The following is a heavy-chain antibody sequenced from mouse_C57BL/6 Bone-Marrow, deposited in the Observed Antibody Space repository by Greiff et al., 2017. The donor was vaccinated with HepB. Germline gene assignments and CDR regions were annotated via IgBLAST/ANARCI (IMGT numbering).Heavy chain of an antibody. V-gene: IGHV14-4*01. CDR2: IDPENGDT. Sequence: VQLQQSGAELVRPGASVKLSCTASGFNIKDDYMHWVKQRPEQGLEWIGWIDPENGDTEYASKFQGKATITAETSSNTAYLQLSSLTSEDTAVYYCFIYYYGSSSIDGAMDYWGQGTSVTVSS. CDR3: FIYYYGSSSIDGAMDY. D-gene: IGHD1-1*01. CDR1: GFNIKDDY. J-gene: IGHJ4*01.